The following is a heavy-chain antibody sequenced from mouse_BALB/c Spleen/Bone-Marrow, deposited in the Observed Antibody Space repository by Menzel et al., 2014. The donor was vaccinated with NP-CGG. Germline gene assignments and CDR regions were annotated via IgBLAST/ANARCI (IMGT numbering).Heavy chain of an antibody. Sequence: VKLQESGAELVKPGASVKLSCKTSGYTFTNYWIQWVKQRPGQGLGWIGEIFPGTGTTYYNEKFKGKATLTIDTSSSTAYMQLSSLTSEDSAVYFCARHYYGSSDAMDYWGQGTSVTVSS. V-gene: IGHV1S132*01. D-gene: IGHD1-1*01. CDR2: IFPGTGTT. CDR3: ARHYYGSSDAMDY. CDR1: GYTFTNYW. J-gene: IGHJ4*01.